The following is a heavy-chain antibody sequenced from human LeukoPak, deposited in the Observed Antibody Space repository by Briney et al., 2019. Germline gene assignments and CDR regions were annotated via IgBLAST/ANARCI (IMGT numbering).Heavy chain of an antibody. CDR3: ARDQPLTVSTWGYFYYYMDV. J-gene: IGHJ6*03. CDR1: GFSLSSYW. V-gene: IGHV3-7*01. Sequence: GGSLRLSCAASGFSLSSYWMSWVRQAPGKGLEWVANIKQDGVDKYYVDSVKGRFTISRGNAKNSLYLQMNSLRAEDTAVYFCARDQPLTVSTWGYFYYYMDVWGRGTTVTVSS. D-gene: IGHD4-17*01. CDR2: IKQDGVDK.